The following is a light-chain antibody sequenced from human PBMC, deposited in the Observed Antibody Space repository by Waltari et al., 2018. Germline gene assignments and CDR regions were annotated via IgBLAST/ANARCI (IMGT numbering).Light chain of an antibody. CDR3: SSYTSSSIYV. CDR1: SSDVGDYNY. CDR2: EVS. Sequence: QSALTQPASVSGSPGQSITISCTGTSSDVGDYNYVSWYQQHPGKVPKLMSYEVSNRPSGVSNRFSGSKSGNTASLTISGLQAEDEADYFCSSYTSSSIYVFGTGTKVTV. V-gene: IGLV2-14*01. J-gene: IGLJ1*01.